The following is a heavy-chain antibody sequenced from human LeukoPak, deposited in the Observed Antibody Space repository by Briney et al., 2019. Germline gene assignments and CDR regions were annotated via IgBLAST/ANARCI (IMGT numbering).Heavy chain of an antibody. Sequence: GGSLRLSCVASGFTFSSYWMTWVRQAPGKGLEWVANIKTDGSQIYYVDSVKGRFTISRDNAKNSLYLQMNSLRAEDTAVYYCARAGWRDAFDIWGQGTMVTVSS. CDR1: GFTFSSYW. CDR3: ARAGWRDAFDI. V-gene: IGHV3-7*01. J-gene: IGHJ3*02. CDR2: IKTDGSQI. D-gene: IGHD5-24*01.